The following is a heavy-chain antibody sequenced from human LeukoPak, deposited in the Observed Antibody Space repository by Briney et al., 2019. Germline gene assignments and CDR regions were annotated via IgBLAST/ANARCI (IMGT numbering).Heavy chain of an antibody. V-gene: IGHV5-51*01. CDR2: IYPGDSDT. Sequence: GGSLQISCRGSGYSFTSYWIGWVRQVPGKGLEWMGIIYPGDSDTRYSPSFQGQVTISADKSISTAYLQWSSLKASDTAMYYCARHASLSAHTDYWGQGTLVTVSS. D-gene: IGHD2/OR15-2a*01. CDR3: ARHASLSAHTDY. J-gene: IGHJ4*02. CDR1: GYSFTSYW.